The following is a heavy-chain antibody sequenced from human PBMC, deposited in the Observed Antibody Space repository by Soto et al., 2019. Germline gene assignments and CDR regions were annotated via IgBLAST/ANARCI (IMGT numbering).Heavy chain of an antibody. Sequence: GGSLRLSCAASGFTFSSYSMNWVRQAPGKGLEWVSSISSSSSYIYYADSVKGRFTISRDNAKNSLYLQMNSLRAEDTAVYYCASITPYYGDYVEYYYYYMDVWGKGTTVTVSS. CDR2: ISSSSSYI. CDR1: GFTFSSYS. CDR3: ASITPYYGDYVEYYYYYMDV. V-gene: IGHV3-21*01. J-gene: IGHJ6*03. D-gene: IGHD4-17*01.